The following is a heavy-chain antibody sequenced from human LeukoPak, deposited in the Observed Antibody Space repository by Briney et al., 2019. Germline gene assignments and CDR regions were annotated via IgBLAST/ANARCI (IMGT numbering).Heavy chain of an antibody. Sequence: GASVKASCKASGGTFSSYAISWVRQAPGQGLEWMGGIIPIFGTANYAQKFQGRVTITADESTSTAYMELSSLRSEDTAVYYCARYVVDYDFWSGPGDWFDPWGQGTLVTVSS. V-gene: IGHV1-69*01. CDR2: IIPIFGTA. CDR3: ARYVVDYDFWSGPGDWFDP. D-gene: IGHD3-3*01. J-gene: IGHJ5*02. CDR1: GGTFSSYA.